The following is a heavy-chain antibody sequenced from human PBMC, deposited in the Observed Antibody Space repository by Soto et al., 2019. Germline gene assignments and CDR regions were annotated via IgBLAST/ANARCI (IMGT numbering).Heavy chain of an antibody. CDR3: ARVSIQLCPIFDY. D-gene: IGHD5-18*01. CDR1: GYTFTSYA. Sequence: GASVKVSCKASGYTFTSYAMHWVRQAPGQRLEWMGWINAGNGNTKYSQKFQGRVTITRDTSASTAYMELSSLRSEDTAVYYCARVSIQLCPIFDYWGQGTLVTVSS. CDR2: INAGNGNT. J-gene: IGHJ4*02. V-gene: IGHV1-3*01.